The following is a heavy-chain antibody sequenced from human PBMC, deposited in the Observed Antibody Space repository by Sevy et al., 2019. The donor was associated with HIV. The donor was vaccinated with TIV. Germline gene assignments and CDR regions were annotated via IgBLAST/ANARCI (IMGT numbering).Heavy chain of an antibody. J-gene: IGHJ4*02. V-gene: IGHV3-23*01. CDR3: AKDFLSPNYYGTQFDF. D-gene: IGHD3-10*01. Sequence: GGSLRLSCATSGFTFNSYAMSWVRQAPGKGLEWVSTISTGGGFTYYADSVKGRFSISRDNFKNTFFLQMNSLRADDTAMYYCAKDFLSPNYYGTQFDFWGQGTVVTVSS. CDR1: GFTFNSYA. CDR2: ISTGGGFT.